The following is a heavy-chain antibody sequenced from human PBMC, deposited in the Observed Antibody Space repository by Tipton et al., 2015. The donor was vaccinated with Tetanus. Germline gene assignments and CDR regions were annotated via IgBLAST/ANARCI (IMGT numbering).Heavy chain of an antibody. Sequence: QLVQSGGEVKKPGESLKISCKGSGYIFNNYWIGWVRQKPGKGLEWMGIIYPSDPDTRYSPSFQGQVTISVDKSINTAYLQWSSLKASDTSMFYCARAHCTDGVCNFDFWGQGALVTVAS. J-gene: IGHJ4*02. CDR1: GYIFNNYW. CDR2: IYPSDPDT. CDR3: ARAHCTDGVCNFDF. D-gene: IGHD2-8*01. V-gene: IGHV5-51*01.